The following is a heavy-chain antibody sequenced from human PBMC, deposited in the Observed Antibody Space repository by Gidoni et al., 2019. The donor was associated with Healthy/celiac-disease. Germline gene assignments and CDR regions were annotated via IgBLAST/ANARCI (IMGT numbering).Heavy chain of an antibody. V-gene: IGHV1-69*01. CDR2: IIPIVGTA. CDR3: ARDLEGLSRYGSGYYYYYGMDV. Sequence: QVQLVQSGAEVKKPGSSVKVSCKASGGTFSSYALSWVRRAPGQGLEWMGGIIPIVGTANYAQKFQGRVTITADESTSTAYMELSSLRSEDTAVYYCARDLEGLSRYGSGYYYYYGMDVWGQGTTVTVSS. CDR1: GGTFSSYA. D-gene: IGHD3-10*01. J-gene: IGHJ6*02.